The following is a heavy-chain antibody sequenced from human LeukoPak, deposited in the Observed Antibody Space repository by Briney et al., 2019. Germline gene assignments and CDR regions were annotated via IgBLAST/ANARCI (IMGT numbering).Heavy chain of an antibody. Sequence: GRSLRLSCAASGFTFSTYGMHWVRQAPGKGLEWVAVISYDGSNKYYADSVKGRFTISRDNPKNTLYLQMNSLRAEDTAVYYCAKDVAPYCSGGNCYNDYWGQGTLVTVSS. D-gene: IGHD2-15*01. CDR1: GFTFSTYG. J-gene: IGHJ4*02. V-gene: IGHV3-30*18. CDR3: AKDVAPYCSGGNCYNDY. CDR2: ISYDGSNK.